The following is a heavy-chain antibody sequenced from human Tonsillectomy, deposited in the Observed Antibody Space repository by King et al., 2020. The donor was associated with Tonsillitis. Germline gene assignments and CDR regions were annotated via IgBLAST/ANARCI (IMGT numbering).Heavy chain of an antibody. V-gene: IGHV3-23*04. Sequence: DVQLVQSGGGSVQPGGSLRLSCAASGFTFSSYAMSWFRQAPGKGLEWVSTISDTGSSTYYADSVKGRFTISRDNSRNTLYLQMNSLRAEDTAVYYCASCSGWYTGDYFDYWGQGTLVPVSS. J-gene: IGHJ4*02. CDR3: ASCSGWYTGDYFDY. CDR1: GFTFSSYA. CDR2: ISDTGSST. D-gene: IGHD6-19*01.